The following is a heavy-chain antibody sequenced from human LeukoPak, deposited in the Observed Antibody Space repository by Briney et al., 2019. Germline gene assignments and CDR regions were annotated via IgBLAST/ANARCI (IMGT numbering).Heavy chain of an antibody. J-gene: IGHJ4*02. Sequence: ASVKVSCKASGYTFTSYGISWVRQAPGQGLEWMGWISAYNGNTNYAQKLQGRVTMTSDTSTSTAYMELRSLRSDDTAVYYCASSIAAAGPYYFDYWGQGTLVTVSS. CDR2: ISAYNGNT. D-gene: IGHD6-13*01. V-gene: IGHV1-18*01. CDR3: ASSIAAAGPYYFDY. CDR1: GYTFTSYG.